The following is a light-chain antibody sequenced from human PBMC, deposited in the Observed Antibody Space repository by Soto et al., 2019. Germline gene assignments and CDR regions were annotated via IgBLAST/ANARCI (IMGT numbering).Light chain of an antibody. V-gene: IGKV3-20*01. J-gene: IGKJ1*01. CDR2: GAS. CDR3: QQYGSSRWT. CDR1: QSVSSIY. Sequence: EIVLTQSPGTLSLSPGERATLSCRASQSVSSIYLAWYQQKPGQAPRLLIYGASSRATGIPDRFSGSGSGTDFTLTISRLEPEDFAVYYCQQYGSSRWTFGQGTNVAIK.